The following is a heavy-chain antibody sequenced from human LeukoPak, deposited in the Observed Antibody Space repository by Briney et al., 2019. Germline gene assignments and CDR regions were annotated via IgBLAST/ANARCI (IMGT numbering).Heavy chain of an antibody. CDR1: GFNVNNNY. J-gene: IGHJ3*02. CDR2: LYNGDST. Sequence: PGGSLRLSCAASGFNVNNNYMNWVRQAPGKGLEWVSVLYNGDSTYYADSVKDRFTISRDNSKNTLYLQLNSLRAEDTAVYYCARAPGPYDAFDIWGQGTMVIVSS. V-gene: IGHV3-66*01. CDR3: ARAPGPYDAFDI. D-gene: IGHD1-14*01.